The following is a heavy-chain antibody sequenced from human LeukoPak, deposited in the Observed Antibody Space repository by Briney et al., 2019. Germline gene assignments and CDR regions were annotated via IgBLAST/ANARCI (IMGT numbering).Heavy chain of an antibody. CDR1: GYSISSGYY. CDR3: ARGDLDQDY. CDR2: FYHSGST. J-gene: IGHJ4*02. D-gene: IGHD3-16*01. V-gene: IGHV4-38-2*01. Sequence: PSETLSLTCAVSGYSISSGYYWGWIRQPPGKGLEWIGSFYHSGSTYYNPSLKSRVTISVDTSKNQFSLKLSSVTAADTAVYYCARGDLDQDYWGQGTLVTVSS.